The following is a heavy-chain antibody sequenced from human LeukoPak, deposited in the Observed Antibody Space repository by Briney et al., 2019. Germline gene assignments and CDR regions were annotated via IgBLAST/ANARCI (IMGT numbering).Heavy chain of an antibody. V-gene: IGHV3-49*04. D-gene: IGHD3-22*01. CDR1: GFTFGDYA. CDR3: TRGYYDSSGYPDY. Sequence: GGSLRLSCTASGFTFGDYAMSWVRQAPGKGLEWVGFIRSKAYGGTTEYAASVKGRFTISRDDSKSIAYLQMNSLKTEYTAVYYCTRGYYDSSGYPDYWGQGTLVTVSS. CDR2: IRSKAYGGTT. J-gene: IGHJ4*02.